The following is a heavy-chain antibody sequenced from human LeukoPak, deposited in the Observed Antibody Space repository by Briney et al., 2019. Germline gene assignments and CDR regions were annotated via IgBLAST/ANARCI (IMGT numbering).Heavy chain of an antibody. D-gene: IGHD3-22*01. CDR3: ATYYYDSGPCKD. Sequence: SGGSLRLSCAASGFTFSSYWMTWVRQAPGKGLEWVANIKRDGGEKYYVDSVKGRFTISRDNAKDSLYLQMNSLRAEDTAVYYCATYYYDSGPCKDWGQGTLVTVSS. CDR2: IKRDGGEK. V-gene: IGHV3-7*05. CDR1: GFTFSSYW. J-gene: IGHJ4*02.